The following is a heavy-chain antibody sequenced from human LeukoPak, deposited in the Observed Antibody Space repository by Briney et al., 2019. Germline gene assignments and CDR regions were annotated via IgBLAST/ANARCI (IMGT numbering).Heavy chain of an antibody. J-gene: IGHJ5*02. V-gene: IGHV4-39*07. CDR1: GGSISSSYHY. CDR3: ARVEDSGYDYRGRFDP. CDR2: IYYSGST. Sequence: SETLSLTCTVSGGSISSSYHYWGWIRQPPGKGLEWIGSIYYSGSTYYNPSLKSRATISVDTFKNQFSLKLSSVTAADTAVYYCARVEDSGYDYRGRFDPWGQGTLVTVSS. D-gene: IGHD5-12*01.